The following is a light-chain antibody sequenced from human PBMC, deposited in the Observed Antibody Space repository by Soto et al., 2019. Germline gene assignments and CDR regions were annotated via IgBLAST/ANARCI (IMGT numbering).Light chain of an antibody. CDR2: DAS. CDR1: QSVSSW. CDR3: QQYYSYPLT. Sequence: DIKVTQSPSTLSASVGDRVTITCRASQSVSSWSAWYQQKPGKAPKLLIYDASSLESGVPSRFSGSGSGTDFTLTISCLQSEDFATCYCQQYYSYPLTFGGGTKVDI. V-gene: IGKV1-5*01. J-gene: IGKJ4*01.